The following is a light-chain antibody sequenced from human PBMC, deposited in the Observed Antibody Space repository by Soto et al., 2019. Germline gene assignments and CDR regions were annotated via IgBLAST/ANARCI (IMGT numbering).Light chain of an antibody. CDR1: QSISSY. Sequence: DIQMTQSPSSLSASVGDRVTINCRASQSISSYLNWYQQKPGKAPKLLIYAASSLQSGVPSRFSGSGSGTDFTLTISSLQPEDFATYYCQQSYSTPRTFGQGTNVDI. CDR2: AAS. J-gene: IGKJ1*01. CDR3: QQSYSTPRT. V-gene: IGKV1-39*01.